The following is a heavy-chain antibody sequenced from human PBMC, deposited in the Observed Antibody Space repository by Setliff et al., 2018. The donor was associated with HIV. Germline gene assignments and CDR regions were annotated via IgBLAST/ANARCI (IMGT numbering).Heavy chain of an antibody. CDR2: INQDGSEK. V-gene: IGHV3-7*03. D-gene: IGHD6-6*01. CDR1: GFSFSNYW. Sequence: PVGSLRLSCAASGFSFSNYWMNWVRQVPGKGLEWVANINQDGSEKKYVDSMKGRLTISRDNAKNSLYLQMTSLRAEDTALYFCARDPRTDSSYAWFDSWGQGTLVTVSS. CDR3: ARDPRTDSSYAWFDS. J-gene: IGHJ5*01.